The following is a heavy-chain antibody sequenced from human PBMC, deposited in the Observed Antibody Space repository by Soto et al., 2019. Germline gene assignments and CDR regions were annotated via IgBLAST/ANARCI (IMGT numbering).Heavy chain of an antibody. CDR1: GGSISSGDYY. J-gene: IGHJ4*02. CDR2: IYYSGST. D-gene: IGHD5-18*01. CDR3: ASVDTAMVYFDY. Sequence: QVQLQESGPGLVKPSQTLSLTCTVSGGSISSGDYYWSWIRQPPGKGLGWFGYIYYSGSTYYNPSLKIRVTISVDTSKNQFSLKLSSVTAADTAVYYWASVDTAMVYFDYWGQGTLVTVSS. V-gene: IGHV4-30-4*01.